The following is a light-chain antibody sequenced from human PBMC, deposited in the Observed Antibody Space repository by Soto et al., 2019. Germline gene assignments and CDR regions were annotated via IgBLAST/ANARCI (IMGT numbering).Light chain of an antibody. J-gene: IGKJ4*01. Sequence: DIQLPQSTSSVSASVGDRVTITCRASQGIRTWLAWYQQKPGKAPKLLIYEASTLESVVPPRFSGSGAGTEFTLTISNMQQEDCATVYCPQANNVHPPLTFGGGNKLDIK. V-gene: IGKV1-12*01. CDR1: QGIRTW. CDR2: EAS. CDR3: PQANNVHPPLT.